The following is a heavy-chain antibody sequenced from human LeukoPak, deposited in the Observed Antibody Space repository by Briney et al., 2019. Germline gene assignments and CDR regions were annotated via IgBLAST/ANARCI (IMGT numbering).Heavy chain of an antibody. Sequence: PGGSLRLSCAASGFTFSSYAMSWVRQAPGKGLEGVSAISGSGGSTYYADSVKGRFTISRDNSKNTLYLQMNSLRAEDTAVYYCATRIAAAVGFDYWGQGTLVTVSS. D-gene: IGHD6-13*01. CDR1: GFTFSSYA. V-gene: IGHV3-23*01. J-gene: IGHJ4*02. CDR3: ATRIAAAVGFDY. CDR2: ISGSGGST.